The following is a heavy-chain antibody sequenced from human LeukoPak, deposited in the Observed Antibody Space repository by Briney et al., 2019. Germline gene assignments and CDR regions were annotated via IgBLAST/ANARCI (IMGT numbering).Heavy chain of an antibody. Sequence: SVKVSCKASGGTFISYAISWVRQAPGQGLEWMGGIIPIFGTANYAQKFQGRVTITADESTSTAYMELSSLRSEDTAVYYCARDFKSGSYPDAFDIWGQGTMVTVSS. V-gene: IGHV1-69*13. J-gene: IGHJ3*02. D-gene: IGHD1-26*01. CDR3: ARDFKSGSYPDAFDI. CDR1: GGTFISYA. CDR2: IIPIFGTA.